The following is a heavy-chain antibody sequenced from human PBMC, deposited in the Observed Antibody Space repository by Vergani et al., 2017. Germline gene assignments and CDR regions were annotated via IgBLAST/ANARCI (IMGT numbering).Heavy chain of an antibody. CDR1: GFTFSSYA. Sequence: EVQLLESGGGLVQPGGSLRLSCAASGFTFSSYAMSWVRQAPGKGLEWVSAISGSGGSTYYADSVKGRFTISRDNAKNSLYLQMNSLRAEDTAVYYCARDFDSSSFDYWGQGTLVTVSS. J-gene: IGHJ4*02. CDR2: ISGSGGST. CDR3: ARDFDSSSFDY. V-gene: IGHV3-23*01. D-gene: IGHD6-6*01.